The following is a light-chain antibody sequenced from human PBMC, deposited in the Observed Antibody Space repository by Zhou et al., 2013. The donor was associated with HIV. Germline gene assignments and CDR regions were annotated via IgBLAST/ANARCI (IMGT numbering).Light chain of an antibody. Sequence: EIVLTQSPGTLSLSPGERATLSCRASQSVAGSVLSWYQKKPGQAPRLLFYGSSSRATGLSHRFSGSGSGTDFTLTISGLEPEDFAVYYCHHYGSSSWTFGLGTKVEFK. CDR3: HHYGSSSWT. CDR2: GSS. CDR1: QSVAGSV. V-gene: IGKV3-20*01. J-gene: IGKJ1*01.